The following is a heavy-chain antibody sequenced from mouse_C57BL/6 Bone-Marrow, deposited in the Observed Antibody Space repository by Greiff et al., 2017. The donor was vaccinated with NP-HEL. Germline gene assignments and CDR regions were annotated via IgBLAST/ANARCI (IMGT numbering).Heavy chain of an antibody. Sequence: QVQLQQSGAELARPGASVKLCCKASGYTFTSYGISWVKQRTGQGLEWIGEIYPRSGNTYYNEKFKGKATLTADKSSSTAYMELRSLTSEDAAVYFCAPSGSRLYYYAMDYWGQGTSVTVSS. CDR3: APSGSRLYYYAMDY. V-gene: IGHV1-81*01. J-gene: IGHJ4*01. D-gene: IGHD1-1*01. CDR2: IYPRSGNT. CDR1: GYTFTSYG.